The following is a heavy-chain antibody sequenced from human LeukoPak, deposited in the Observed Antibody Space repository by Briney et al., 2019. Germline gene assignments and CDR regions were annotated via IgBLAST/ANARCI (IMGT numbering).Heavy chain of an antibody. V-gene: IGHV4-34*01. CDR1: GVSFSGYY. Sequence: SETLSLTCAVYGVSFSGYYWSWIHQPPGKGLEWIGEINHSGSTNCNPSLKSRVTISVDTSKNQFSLKLSSVTAADTAVYYCAGEGIAPFDYWGQGTLVTVSS. J-gene: IGHJ4*02. D-gene: IGHD6-13*01. CDR3: AGEGIAPFDY. CDR2: INHSGST.